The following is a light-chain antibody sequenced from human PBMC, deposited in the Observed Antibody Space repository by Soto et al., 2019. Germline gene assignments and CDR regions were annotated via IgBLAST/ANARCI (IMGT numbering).Light chain of an antibody. CDR1: SSNIGNNY. CDR2: DNN. Sequence: QSVLTQPPSVSAAPGQRVTISCSGISSNIGNNYVSWYQQLPGTAPKLLIYDNNKRPSGIPDRFSGSKSGTSATLDITGLQTGDEADYYCGTWDSSLSAGVFGGGTKLTVL. CDR3: GTWDSSLSAGV. J-gene: IGLJ2*01. V-gene: IGLV1-51*01.